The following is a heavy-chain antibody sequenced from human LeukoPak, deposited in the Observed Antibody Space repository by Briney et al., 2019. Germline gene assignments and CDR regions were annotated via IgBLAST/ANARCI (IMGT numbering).Heavy chain of an antibody. CDR1: GYTFTSYA. CDR3: ATSYPPILLWFGELFGHGYYYYGMDV. J-gene: IGHJ6*02. Sequence: GASVKVSCKASGYTFTSYAMNWVRQAPGQGLEWMGWINTNTGNPTYAQGFTGRFVFSLDTSVSTAYLQISSLKAEDTAVYYCATSYPPILLWFGELFGHGYYYYGMDVWGQGTTVTVSS. CDR2: INTNTGNP. D-gene: IGHD3-10*01. V-gene: IGHV7-4-1*02.